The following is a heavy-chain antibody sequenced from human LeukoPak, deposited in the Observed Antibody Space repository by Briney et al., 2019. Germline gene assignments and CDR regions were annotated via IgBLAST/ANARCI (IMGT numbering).Heavy chain of an antibody. CDR3: AKLGFLTGSFDS. Sequence: PGGSLRLSCAGSGFSFSTYVLSWVRQAPGKGLEWVSSLSHSGGSAYYTDSVKGRFTISRDNSKNTLYLHMNSLRVGDTAVYFCAKLGFLTGSFDSWGQGTLVSASS. CDR2: LSHSGGSA. V-gene: IGHV3-23*01. D-gene: IGHD3-9*01. J-gene: IGHJ4*02. CDR1: GFSFSTYV.